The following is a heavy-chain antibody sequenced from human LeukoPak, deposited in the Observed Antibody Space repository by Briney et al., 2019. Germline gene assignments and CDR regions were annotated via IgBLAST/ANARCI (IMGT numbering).Heavy chain of an antibody. V-gene: IGHV4-34*01. J-gene: IGHJ4*02. Sequence: PSETLSLTCAVYGGSFSGYHWSWIRQPPGKGLEWIGEINDSGSNNYNPSLKSRVTISVDTSNNRVSLKVDSVTAADTAVYYCARRAGYDYGQIDHWGRGTLVTVSS. CDR1: GGSFSGYH. CDR2: INDSGSN. CDR3: ARRAGYDYGQIDH. D-gene: IGHD5-18*01.